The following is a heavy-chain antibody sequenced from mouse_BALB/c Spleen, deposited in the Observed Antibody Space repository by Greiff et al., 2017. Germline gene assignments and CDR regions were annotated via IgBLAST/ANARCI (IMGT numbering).Heavy chain of an antibody. CDR2: ISSGGSYT. CDR3: ARDRDLYWYFDV. J-gene: IGHJ1*01. CDR1: GFTFSSYA. Sequence: EVKLMESGGGLVKPGGSLKLSCAASGFTFSSYAMSWVRQSPEKRLEWVAEISSGGSYTYYPDTVTGRFTISRDNAKNTLYLEMSSLRSEDTAMYYCARDRDLYWYFDVWGAGTTVTVSS. V-gene: IGHV5-9-4*01. D-gene: IGHD2-4*01.